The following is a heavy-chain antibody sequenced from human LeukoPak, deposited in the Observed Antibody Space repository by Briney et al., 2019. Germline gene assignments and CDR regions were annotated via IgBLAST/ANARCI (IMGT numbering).Heavy chain of an antibody. J-gene: IGHJ3*02. CDR3: AEDDYYDSSGTNGHAFDI. CDR1: GGTFSSYA. V-gene: IGHV1-69*05. D-gene: IGHD3-22*01. CDR2: IIPIFGTA. Sequence: VASVKVSCKASGGTFSSYAISWVRQAPGQGLEWMGGIIPIFGTANYAQKFQGRVTITTDESTSTAYMELSSLRSEDTAVYYCAEDDYYDSSGTNGHAFDIWGQGTMVTVTS.